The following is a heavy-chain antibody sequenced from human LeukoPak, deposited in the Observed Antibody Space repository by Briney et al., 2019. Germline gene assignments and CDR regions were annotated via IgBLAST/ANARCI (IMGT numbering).Heavy chain of an antibody. D-gene: IGHD3-10*01. CDR2: INPNTGLT. Sequence: GASVKVSCKACVYIHRDYYLHWVRQPRALGLEGMGWINPNTGLTNYAQKFRGRITITRDTSKSTAYMDLTSLRSDDTAVYYCAEAPLWYGEGNWFDPWGQGTLVTVSS. V-gene: IGHV1-2*02. J-gene: IGHJ5*02. CDR1: VYIHRDYY. CDR3: AEAPLWYGEGNWFDP.